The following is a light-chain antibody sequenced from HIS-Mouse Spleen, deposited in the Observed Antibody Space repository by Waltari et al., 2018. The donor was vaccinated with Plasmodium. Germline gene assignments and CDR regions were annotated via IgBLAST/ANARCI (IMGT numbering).Light chain of an antibody. Sequence: EIVMTQSPATLPVSPGARAALSCRASQSVSSNLAWYQQKPGQAPRLLIYGASTRATGIPARFSGSGSGTEFTLTISSLQSEDFAVYYCQQYNNWPAWTFGQGTKVEIK. V-gene: IGKV3-15*01. CDR3: QQYNNWPAWT. CDR1: QSVSSN. J-gene: IGKJ1*01. CDR2: GAS.